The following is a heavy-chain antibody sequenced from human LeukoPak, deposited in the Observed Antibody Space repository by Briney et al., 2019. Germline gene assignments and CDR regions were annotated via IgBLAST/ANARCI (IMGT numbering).Heavy chain of an antibody. V-gene: IGHV3-66*01. CDR3: ARGGTMVRGVIITRDDAFDI. Sequence: GGSLRLSCAASGFTVNSNYMNWVRQAPGKGLEWVSVIYADGGTYYADSLKGRFTTSRDISENTVYLQMNSLRAEDTAVYYCARGGTMVRGVIITRDDAFDIWGQGTMVTVSS. CDR2: IYADGGT. CDR1: GFTVNSNY. D-gene: IGHD3-10*01. J-gene: IGHJ3*02.